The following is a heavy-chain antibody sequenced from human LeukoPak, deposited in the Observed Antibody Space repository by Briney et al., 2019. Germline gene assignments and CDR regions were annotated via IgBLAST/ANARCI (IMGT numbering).Heavy chain of an antibody. D-gene: IGHD3-10*01. CDR1: GGSFSGYY. CDR3: ARGDYYKGSYFDY. Sequence: PSETLSLTCAVYGGSFSGYYWSWIRQPPGKGLEWIGEINHSGSTNYNPSLKSRVTISVDTSKNQFSLKLCSVTAADTAVYYCARGDYYKGSYFDYWGQGTLVTVSS. CDR2: INHSGST. J-gene: IGHJ4*02. V-gene: IGHV4-34*01.